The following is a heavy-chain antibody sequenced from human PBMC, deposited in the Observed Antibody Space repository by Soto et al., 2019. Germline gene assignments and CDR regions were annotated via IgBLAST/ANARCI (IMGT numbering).Heavy chain of an antibody. CDR2: IYYSGST. CDR3: ARGSYCSSTSCPFDY. J-gene: IGHJ4*02. D-gene: IGHD2-2*01. CDR1: GGSISSYY. Sequence: PSKTLSLTCTVSGGSISSYYWSWIRQPPGKGLEWIGYIYYSGSTNYNPSLKSRVTISVDTSKNQFSLKLSSVTAADTAVYYCARGSYCSSTSCPFDYWGQGTLVTVSS. V-gene: IGHV4-59*01.